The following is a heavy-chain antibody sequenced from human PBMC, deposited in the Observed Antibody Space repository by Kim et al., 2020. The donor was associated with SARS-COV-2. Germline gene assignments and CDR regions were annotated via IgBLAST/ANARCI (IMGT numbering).Heavy chain of an antibody. V-gene: IGHV4-30-2*04. J-gene: IGHJ4*02. D-gene: IGHD5-12*01. Sequence: YYAPSLKSRVTRSVDTSKNQFSLKLSSVTAADTAVYYGAGHSGLSGYEDYWGQGTLVTVSS. CDR3: AGHSGLSGYEDY.